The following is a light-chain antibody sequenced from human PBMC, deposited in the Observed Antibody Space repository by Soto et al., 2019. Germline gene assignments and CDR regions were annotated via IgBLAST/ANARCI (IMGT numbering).Light chain of an antibody. Sequence: QSVLTQPASVSGSPGQSITISCTGTSSDVGGYNRVSWFQQHPGKAPKLMIYGVSNRPSGVSHRFSGSKSGNTASLTISGLQAEDEADYYCISYTSSGTLWVFGGGTKLTVL. CDR1: SSDVGGYNR. CDR3: ISYTSSGTLWV. V-gene: IGLV2-14*01. CDR2: GVS. J-gene: IGLJ3*02.